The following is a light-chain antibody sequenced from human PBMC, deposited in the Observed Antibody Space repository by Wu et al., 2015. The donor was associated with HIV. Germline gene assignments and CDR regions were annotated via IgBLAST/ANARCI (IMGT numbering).Light chain of an antibody. V-gene: IGKV3-15*01. CDR2: GAS. CDR3: HQYNKRPPLT. Sequence: EIVMMQSPATLSVSPGERVTLSCRASQSVSKNLAWYQQKPGQAPRLLIHGASTRATGVPARFSGSGSGTEFTLTISIIQSEDSATYYCHQYNKRPPLTFGGGTKVEIE. CDR1: QSVSKN. J-gene: IGKJ4*01.